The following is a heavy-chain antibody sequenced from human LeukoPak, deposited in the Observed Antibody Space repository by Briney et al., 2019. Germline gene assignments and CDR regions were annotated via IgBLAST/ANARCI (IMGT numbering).Heavy chain of an antibody. V-gene: IGHV1-2*02. CDR2: INPNSGGT. CDR1: GYTFTGYY. J-gene: IGHJ4*02. D-gene: IGHD2-21*02. CDR3: ARDHSAYCGGDCYSPPRD. Sequence: VASVKVSCKASGYTFTGYYMHWVRQAPGQGLEWMGWINPNSGGTNYAQKFQGRVTMTRDTSISTAYMELRSLRSDDTAVYYCARDHSAYCGGDCYSPPRDWGQGTLVTVSS.